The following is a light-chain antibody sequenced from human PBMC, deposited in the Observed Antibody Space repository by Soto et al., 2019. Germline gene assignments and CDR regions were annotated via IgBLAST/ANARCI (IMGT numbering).Light chain of an antibody. CDR1: QSVSSDY. CDR2: GAS. CDR3: QQYGSSPET. Sequence: EIVLTQSPGTLSLSPGDRATLSCRASQSVSSDYVAWYQQRPGQAPRLLIYGASSRAAGIPDRFSGSGSGTDFTLTISRLEPEDLAVYYCQQYGSSPETFGQGTKVDIK. V-gene: IGKV3-20*01. J-gene: IGKJ1*01.